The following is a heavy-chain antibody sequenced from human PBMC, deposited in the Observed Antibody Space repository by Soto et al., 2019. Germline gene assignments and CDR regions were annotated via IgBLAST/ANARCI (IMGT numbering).Heavy chain of an antibody. V-gene: IGHV4-4*07. D-gene: IGHD5-18*01. J-gene: IGHJ2*01. CDR1: GGSIGNYY. Sequence: QVQLQESGPGLVKPSESLSLTCSVSGGSIGNYYWAWIRQSAGKGLEWIGRIYTSGRTHYNPSLTGQVTMSIDTSKNQFSLRLTSVTAADTAIYYCARDYDVNTALDYWYFDLWGRGTLVTVSS. CDR2: IYTSGRT. CDR3: ARDYDVNTALDYWYFDL.